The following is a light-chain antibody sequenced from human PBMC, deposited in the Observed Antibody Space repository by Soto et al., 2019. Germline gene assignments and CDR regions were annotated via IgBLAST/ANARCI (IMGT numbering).Light chain of an antibody. V-gene: IGLV2-14*01. J-gene: IGLJ1*01. CDR1: STDVGGYNY. CDR3: SSYTSSSNYV. CDR2: EVS. Sequence: QSVLTQPGSVSGSPGESITISCTGSSTDVGGYNYVSWYQQHPGKAPKVMIYEVSNRPSGVSNRFYGSKSGNTASLTISGLQAEDEADYYCSSYTSSSNYVFGTGKKVTVL.